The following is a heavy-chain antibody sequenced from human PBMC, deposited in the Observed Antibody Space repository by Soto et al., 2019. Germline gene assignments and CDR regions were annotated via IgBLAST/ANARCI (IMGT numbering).Heavy chain of an antibody. CDR3: ASATQTGTTWSPDAFDV. V-gene: IGHV1-8*01. Sequence: GASVKVSCKASGYTFTSYDINWVRQATGKGQEWKGWMNPNSGNTGYAQKFQGRVTMTRNTSISTAYMELSSLRSEDTAVYYCASATQTGTTWSPDAFDVWGQGTMVTVSS. D-gene: IGHD1-1*01. CDR1: GYTFTSYD. J-gene: IGHJ3*01. CDR2: MNPNSGNT.